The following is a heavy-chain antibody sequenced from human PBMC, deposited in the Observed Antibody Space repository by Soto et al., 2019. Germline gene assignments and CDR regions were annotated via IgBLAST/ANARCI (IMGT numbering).Heavy chain of an antibody. CDR3: ARGVTPIDY. V-gene: IGHV1-18*01. D-gene: IGHD2-21*02. CDR2: ISAYNGNT. Sequence: QVQLVQSGAEVKKPGSSVKVSCKASGYTFTNFGISWVRQAPGQGLEWMGWISAYNGNTNYAQKFQGRVTMTTDTATSTAYMEVRSLGFDDTAVYYCARGVTPIDYWGQGILVTVSS. CDR1: GYTFTNFG. J-gene: IGHJ4*02.